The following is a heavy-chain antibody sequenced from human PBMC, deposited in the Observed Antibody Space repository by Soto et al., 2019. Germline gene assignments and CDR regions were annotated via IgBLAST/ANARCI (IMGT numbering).Heavy chain of an antibody. V-gene: IGHV1-3*01. J-gene: IGHJ5*02. Sequence: ASGKVSSKASGSTFTSYAMHWVRQAPGPRLEWMGWINAGNGNTKYSQKFQGRVTITRDTSASTAYMELSSLRSEDTAVYYCARDEYYGSGSPNWFDPWGQGTLVTVSS. CDR1: GSTFTSYA. D-gene: IGHD3-10*01. CDR2: INAGNGNT. CDR3: ARDEYYGSGSPNWFDP.